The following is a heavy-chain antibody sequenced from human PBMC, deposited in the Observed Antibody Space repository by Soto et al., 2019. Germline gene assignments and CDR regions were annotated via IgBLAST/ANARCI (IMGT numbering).Heavy chain of an antibody. J-gene: IGHJ4*02. CDR3: AREWSTSGDLDY. CDR2: ISYDGSIK. Sequence: QVQLVESGGGVVQPGRSLRLSCAASGFTFSSHSIQWVRQAPGKGLEWVAVISYDGSIKYYADSVKGRFTISRDNSKNTAYLQMNGLRAEDTAVFYCAREWSTSGDLDYWGQGTLAIASS. CDR1: GFTFSSHS. V-gene: IGHV3-30-3*01. D-gene: IGHD3-10*01.